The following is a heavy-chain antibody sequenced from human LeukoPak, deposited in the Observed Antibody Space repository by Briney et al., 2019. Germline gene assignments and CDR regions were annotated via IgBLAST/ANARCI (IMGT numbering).Heavy chain of an antibody. V-gene: IGHV1-69*06. J-gene: IGHJ4*02. D-gene: IGHD4-17*01. CDR2: IIPIFGTA. CDR1: GYTFTSYG. Sequence: GASVKVSCKPSGYTFTSYGISWVRQAPGQGLEWMGGIIPIFGTANYAQKFQGRVTMTEDTSTDTAYMELSSLRSEDTAVYSCAASPYGDPPYYFDYWGQGTLVTVSS. CDR3: AASPYGDPPYYFDY.